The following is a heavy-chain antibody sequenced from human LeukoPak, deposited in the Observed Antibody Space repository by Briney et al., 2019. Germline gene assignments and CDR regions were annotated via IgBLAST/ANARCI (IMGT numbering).Heavy chain of an antibody. D-gene: IGHD6-13*01. Sequence: GGSLRLSCAASGFTFSSYAMHWVRQAPGKGLEYVSAISSNGGSTYYANSVKGRFTISRDNAKNSLYLQMNSLRAEDTALYYCAKCGAAAGSTYDYWGQGTLVTVSS. CDR3: AKCGAAAGSTYDY. CDR1: GFTFSSYA. J-gene: IGHJ4*02. V-gene: IGHV3-64*01. CDR2: ISSNGGST.